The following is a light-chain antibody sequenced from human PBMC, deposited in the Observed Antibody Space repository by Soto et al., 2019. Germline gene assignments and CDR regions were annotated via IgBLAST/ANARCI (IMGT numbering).Light chain of an antibody. CDR3: QQYGGSPVT. J-gene: IGKJ5*01. Sequence: EIVLTQSPGTLSLSPGERVTLSCRASHSVPTNYLAWYQQKPGQAPRLLIYAASSRATGIPDRFSGSGSGTHFTLTISRLEPEDFAVYYCQQYGGSPVTFGQGTRLEIK. V-gene: IGKV3-20*01. CDR1: HSVPTNY. CDR2: AAS.